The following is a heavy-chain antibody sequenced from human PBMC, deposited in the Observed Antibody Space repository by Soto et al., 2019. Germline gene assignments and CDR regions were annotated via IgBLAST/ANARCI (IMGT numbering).Heavy chain of an antibody. V-gene: IGHV3-23*01. CDR2: INAGGGGT. CDR3: VRPVSGVAAVDC. J-gene: IGHJ4*02. Sequence: PGGSLRLSCAACGFTFTNYAMSWVRQAPGKGLEWVSAINAGGGGTFYADSVKGWFTISRDNSKNTLYLQMNSLRAEDTAVYYCVRPVSGVAAVDCWGQGTLVTVSS. CDR1: GFTFTNYA. D-gene: IGHD6-13*01.